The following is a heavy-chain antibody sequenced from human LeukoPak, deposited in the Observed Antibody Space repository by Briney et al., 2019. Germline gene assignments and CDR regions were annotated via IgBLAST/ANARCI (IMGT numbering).Heavy chain of an antibody. V-gene: IGHV3-30*14. CDR1: GFTFSSYV. J-gene: IGHJ4*02. CDR3: ARTCGYSYASYYFDY. Sequence: GGSLRLSCAASGFTFSSYVMHWVRQAPGKGLEWVAIISYDGSNEYYADSVKGRFTISRDNSKNTLYLQMNSLRAEDTAVYYCARTCGYSYASYYFDYWGQGTLVTVSS. CDR2: ISYDGSNE. D-gene: IGHD5-18*01.